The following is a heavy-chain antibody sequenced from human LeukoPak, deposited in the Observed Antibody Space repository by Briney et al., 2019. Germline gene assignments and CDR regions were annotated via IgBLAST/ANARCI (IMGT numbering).Heavy chain of an antibody. CDR1: GFTFASYG. CDR3: AKLGGYSYGHEEY. D-gene: IGHD5-18*01. V-gene: IGHV3-23*01. J-gene: IGHJ4*02. CDR2: ITGSGSST. Sequence: GGSLRLSCAASGFTFASYGMSWIRQAPGKGLEWVSGITGSGSSTFYADSVKGRCTISRDNSKNTLYLQVYNLRGEDTAVYYCAKLGGYSYGHEEYWGQGTLVTVSS.